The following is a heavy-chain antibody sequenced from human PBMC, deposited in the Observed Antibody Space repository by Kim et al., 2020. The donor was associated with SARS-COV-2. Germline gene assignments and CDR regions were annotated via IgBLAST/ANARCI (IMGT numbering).Heavy chain of an antibody. J-gene: IGHJ4*02. CDR2: IKQDGSEK. CDR3: AGYTDRWYENH. Sequence: GGSLRLSCAASGFSFSSYWMTWVRQAPGKGLEWVANIKQDGSEKNYVDSVKGRFIMSRDNAKNSLYLQMNSLRAEDTAVYYCAGYTDRWYENHWGQGTLV. D-gene: IGHD2-15*01. CDR1: GFSFSSYW. V-gene: IGHV3-7*03.